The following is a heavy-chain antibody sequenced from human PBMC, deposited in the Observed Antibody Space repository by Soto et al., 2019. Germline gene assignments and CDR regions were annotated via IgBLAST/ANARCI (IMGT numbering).Heavy chain of an antibody. D-gene: IGHD6-6*01. CDR1: GYTFTSLG. CDR3: ARWDLDSSSSY. J-gene: IGHJ4*02. V-gene: IGHV1-18*01. Sequence: VRLVRLGAGVKKLGAPVKVSCKASGYTFTSLGISWGRQALGKGLEWMGWISAYNGNTNYAQKLQGRVTMTTDTSTSTAYMELRSLRSDDTAVYYCARWDLDSSSSYWGQGTLVTVSS. CDR2: ISAYNGNT.